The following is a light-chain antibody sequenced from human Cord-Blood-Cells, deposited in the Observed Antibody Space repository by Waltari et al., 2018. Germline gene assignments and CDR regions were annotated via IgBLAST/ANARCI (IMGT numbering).Light chain of an antibody. CDR1: SSDVGGSNY. Sequence: QSALTQPASVSGSPGQSITISCTGTSSDVGGSNYVSWYQQHPGKAPKLMIYECSKRPSGVSNRFSGSKSGNTASLTISGLQAEDEADYYCSSYTSSSTLVFGGGTKLTVL. CDR3: SSYTSSSTLV. V-gene: IGLV2-14*01. CDR2: ECS. J-gene: IGLJ2*01.